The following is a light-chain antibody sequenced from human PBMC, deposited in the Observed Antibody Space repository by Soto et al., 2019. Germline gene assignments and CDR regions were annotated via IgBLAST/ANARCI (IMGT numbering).Light chain of an antibody. J-gene: IGLJ1*01. CDR3: SSYTSSTTPYV. Sequence: QSALTQPASMSGSPGQSITISCTGTSSDVGGYNFVSWFQHHPGKAPKLIIYDVSNRPSGVFNRFSGSKSGNTASLTISGLQAADEADFYCSSYTSSTTPYVFGTGTKLTVL. CDR1: SSDVGGYNF. V-gene: IGLV2-14*03. CDR2: DVS.